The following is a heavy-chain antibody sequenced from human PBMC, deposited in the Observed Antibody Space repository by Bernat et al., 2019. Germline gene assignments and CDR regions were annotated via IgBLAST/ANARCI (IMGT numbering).Heavy chain of an antibody. Sequence: EVQLVESGGGLVQPGGSLRLSCAASGFTFSSYWMSWLRQLPGKGLEWVANIKQDGSENYYLDSVKGRFTISRDNAKNSLYLQMSSLRAEDAAVYHCATFGSSTWFAAFDIWGQGTMVTVSS. CDR1: GFTFSSYW. D-gene: IGHD6-13*01. J-gene: IGHJ3*02. CDR2: IKQDGSEN. V-gene: IGHV3-7*03. CDR3: ATFGSSTWFAAFDI.